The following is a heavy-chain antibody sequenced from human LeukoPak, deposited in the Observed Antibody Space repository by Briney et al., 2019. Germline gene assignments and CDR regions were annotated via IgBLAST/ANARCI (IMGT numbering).Heavy chain of an antibody. J-gene: IGHJ4*02. CDR2: IIPIFGTA. CDR1: GGTFSSYA. D-gene: IGHD3-22*01. V-gene: IGHV1-69*05. Sequence: GASVKVSCKASGGTFSSYAISWVRQAPGQGLEWMGGIIPIFGTANYAQKFQGRVTITTDESTSTAYMELSSLRSEDTAVYYCAREYRDYYGSSGYYRDPYYFDYWGQGTLVTVSS. CDR3: AREYRDYYGSSGYYRDPYYFDY.